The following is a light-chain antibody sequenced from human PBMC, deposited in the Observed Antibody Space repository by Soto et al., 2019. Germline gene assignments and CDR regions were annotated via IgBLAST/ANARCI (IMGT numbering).Light chain of an antibody. Sequence: QSALTQPASVSGSPGQSITISCTGTSNDLGPYNYVSWYQQHPGQAPRLLIYDVTNRPSGVSDRFSGSKSGRTASLTISGLQAEDEADYYCSSYTSIIAVVFGGGTKLTVL. CDR2: DVT. CDR1: SNDLGPYNY. V-gene: IGLV2-14*03. J-gene: IGLJ2*01. CDR3: SSYTSIIAVV.